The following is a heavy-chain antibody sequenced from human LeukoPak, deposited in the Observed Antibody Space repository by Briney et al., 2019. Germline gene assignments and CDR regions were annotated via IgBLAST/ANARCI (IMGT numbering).Heavy chain of an antibody. V-gene: IGHV1-2*02. CDR3: LGQGAAGGKYFDY. CDR2: INTKSGGT. CDR1: GYTFTDYY. D-gene: IGHD6-13*01. Sequence: ASVKVSCKASGYTFTDYYMYWVRQAPGQGLEWMGWINTKSGGTNYAQKFQGRVTMTRDTSISTAYMELNSLRSDDTAVYYCLGQGAAGGKYFDYWGQGTLVTASS. J-gene: IGHJ4*02.